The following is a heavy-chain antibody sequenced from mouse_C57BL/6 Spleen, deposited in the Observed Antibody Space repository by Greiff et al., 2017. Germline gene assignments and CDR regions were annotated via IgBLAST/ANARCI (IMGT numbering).Heavy chain of an antibody. Sequence: EVKLEESGGGLVKPGGSLKLSCAASGFTFSSYAMSWVRQTPEKRLEWVATISDGGSYTYYPDNVKGRFTISRDNAKNNLYLQMSHLKSEDTAMYYCARNSVTTVVAHFDYWGQGTTLTVSS. D-gene: IGHD1-1*01. CDR2: ISDGGSYT. CDR3: ARNSVTTVVAHFDY. V-gene: IGHV5-4*03. CDR1: GFTFSSYA. J-gene: IGHJ2*01.